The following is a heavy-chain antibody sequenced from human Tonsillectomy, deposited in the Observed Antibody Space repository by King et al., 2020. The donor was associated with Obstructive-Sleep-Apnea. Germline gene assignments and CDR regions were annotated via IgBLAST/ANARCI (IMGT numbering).Heavy chain of an antibody. Sequence: QVQLQESGPGLVKPSETLSLTCTVSGGSISSSYWSWFRQPPGKGLEGIGYISYSGSTQYNPSLKSPVTIQVDTSKNHVSLKVRSVTSEDTGVYYCARDPSIFYYFDYWGQGTLVTVSS. D-gene: IGHD6-6*01. CDR2: ISYSGST. CDR3: ARDPSIFYYFDY. J-gene: IGHJ4*02. CDR1: GGSISSSY. V-gene: IGHV4-59*01.